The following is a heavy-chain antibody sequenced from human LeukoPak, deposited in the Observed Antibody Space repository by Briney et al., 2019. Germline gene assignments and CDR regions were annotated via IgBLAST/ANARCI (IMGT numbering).Heavy chain of an antibody. J-gene: IGHJ1*01. CDR3: ARHSAVTTEVQH. D-gene: IGHD4-11*01. CDR2: IYYSGST. Sequence: SETLSLTCTVSGGSISSSSYYWGWIRQPPGKGLEWIGSIYYSGSTYYNPSLNSRVTISVDTSKNQFSLKLNSVTAADTAVYYYARHSAVTTEVQHWGQGTLVTVSS. V-gene: IGHV4-39*01. CDR1: GGSISSSSYY.